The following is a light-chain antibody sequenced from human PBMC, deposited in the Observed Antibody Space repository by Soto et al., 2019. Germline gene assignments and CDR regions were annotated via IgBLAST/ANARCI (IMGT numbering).Light chain of an antibody. J-gene: IGKJ1*01. CDR1: QSISSW. CDR3: QQYNSYSRT. Sequence: DIQMTLSPSTLSAYVGDRVTITCRASQSISSWLAWYQQKPGKAPKLLIYKASSLESGVPSRFSGSGSGTEFTLTISSLQPDDFATYYCQQYNSYSRTFGQGTKVDVK. V-gene: IGKV1-5*03. CDR2: KAS.